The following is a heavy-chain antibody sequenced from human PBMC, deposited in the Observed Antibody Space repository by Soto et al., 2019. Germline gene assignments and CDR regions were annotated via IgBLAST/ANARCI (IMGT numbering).Heavy chain of an antibody. CDR1: GGSFDITSSY. CDR2: IYYSGST. Sequence: LQLQESGPGLVKPSETLSLTCTVSGGSFDITSSYWAWVRQPPGKGLEWIADIYYSGSTYYTPSLKSRSTISVDTSTNPRSLRLSSVTAADTAVYYCATIPIVGTKPYYFNSWGQGTLVTVSS. J-gene: IGHJ4*02. CDR3: ATIPIVGTKPYYFNS. V-gene: IGHV4-39*01. D-gene: IGHD1-1*01.